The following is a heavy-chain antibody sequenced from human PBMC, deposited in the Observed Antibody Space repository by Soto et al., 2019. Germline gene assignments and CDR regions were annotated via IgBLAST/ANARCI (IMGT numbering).Heavy chain of an antibody. V-gene: IGHV1-69*06. CDR2: IIPIFGTA. D-gene: IGHD3-22*01. Sequence: SVKVSCKASGGTFSSYAISWVRQAPGQGREWMGGIIPIFGTANYAQKFQGRVTITADKSTSTAYMELSSLRSEDTAVYYCARDRSGGGNYYDSSGYHYYGMDVWGQGXTVTVSS. CDR1: GGTFSSYA. J-gene: IGHJ6*02. CDR3: ARDRSGGGNYYDSSGYHYYGMDV.